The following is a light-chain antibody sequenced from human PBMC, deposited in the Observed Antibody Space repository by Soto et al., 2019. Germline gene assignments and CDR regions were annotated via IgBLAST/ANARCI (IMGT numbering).Light chain of an antibody. Sequence: QSVLTQPASVSGSPGQSITISCTGTSSDVGSYNYVSWYQQYPGKAPKLMIFAVSNRPSGVSNRFSGSKSGNTASLTISGLQAEDEADYYCCAYAGSSTYVFGSGTKV. J-gene: IGLJ1*01. CDR2: AVS. V-gene: IGLV2-23*02. CDR1: SSDVGSYNY. CDR3: CAYAGSSTYV.